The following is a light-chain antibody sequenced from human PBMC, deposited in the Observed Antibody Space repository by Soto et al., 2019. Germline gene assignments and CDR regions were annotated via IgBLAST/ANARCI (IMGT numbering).Light chain of an antibody. V-gene: IGLV2-18*02. CDR2: EVT. CDR1: SSDVGKYDR. J-gene: IGLJ1*01. Sequence: QCALTQPPSVSGSPGQSVTISCTGTSSDVGKYDRVSWYQQPPGTAPKLIIYEVTNRPSGVPARFSGSKSGNTASLTISGLQAEDEAEYYCSSYTSSSRYVFGTGTKVTVL. CDR3: SSYTSSSRYV.